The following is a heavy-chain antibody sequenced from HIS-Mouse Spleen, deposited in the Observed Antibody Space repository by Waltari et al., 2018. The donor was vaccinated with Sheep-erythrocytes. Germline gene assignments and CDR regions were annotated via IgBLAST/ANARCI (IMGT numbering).Heavy chain of an antibody. J-gene: IGHJ4*02. Sequence: EVPLVESVGCLVKPGGSLSLSCSASGLTFSNAWMRSVRRAPGKVLGWVGRIKSKTDGGTTDYTAPVKGRFTIVRDDSKNTLYLQMSSLKTEDTAVYYCTTNRPVSIAAAGTDYWGQGTLVTVSS. CDR2: IKSKTDGGTT. CDR3: TTNRPVSIAAAGTDY. CDR1: GLTFSNAW. V-gene: IGHV3-15*01. D-gene: IGHD6-13*01.